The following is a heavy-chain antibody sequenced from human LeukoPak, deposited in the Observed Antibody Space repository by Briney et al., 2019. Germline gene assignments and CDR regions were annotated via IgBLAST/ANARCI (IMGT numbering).Heavy chain of an antibody. J-gene: IGHJ5*02. Sequence: GGSLRLSCAASGFTFSSYSMNWVRQAPGKGLEWVSSISSSSSYIYYADSVKGRFTISRDNAKNSLYLQMNSLRAEDTAVYYCARDEGCSGGSCYSEWFDPWGQGTLVTVSS. V-gene: IGHV3-21*01. CDR1: GFTFSSYS. CDR2: ISSSSSYI. CDR3: ARDEGCSGGSCYSEWFDP. D-gene: IGHD2-15*01.